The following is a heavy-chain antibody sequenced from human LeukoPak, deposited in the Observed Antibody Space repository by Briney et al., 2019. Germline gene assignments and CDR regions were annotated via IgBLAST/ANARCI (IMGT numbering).Heavy chain of an antibody. V-gene: IGHV3-48*03. CDR1: GFTFSNSD. D-gene: IGHD1-26*01. CDR3: AKARIVGATGLDY. CDR2: ISSSGNTI. Sequence: PGGSLRLSCTASGFTFSNSDINWLRQAPGKGLEWVSYISSSGNTIYYADSVKGRFTISRDNSKNTLYLQMNSLRAEDTAVYYCAKARIVGATGLDYWGQGTLVTVSS. J-gene: IGHJ4*02.